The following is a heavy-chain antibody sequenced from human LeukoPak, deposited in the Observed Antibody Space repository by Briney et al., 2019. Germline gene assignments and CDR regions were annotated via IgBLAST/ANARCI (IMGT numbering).Heavy chain of an antibody. CDR2: IKSKTDGGTT. Sequence: GGSLRLSCAASGFTFSNAWMSWVRQAPGKGLEWVGRIKSKTDGGTTDYAAPVKGRFTISRDDSKNTLYLQMNSLKTEDTAVYYCTTGVFRLRYFDWLPLDYWGQGTLVTVSS. V-gene: IGHV3-15*01. CDR3: TTGVFRLRYFDWLPLDY. D-gene: IGHD3-9*01. CDR1: GFTFSNAW. J-gene: IGHJ4*02.